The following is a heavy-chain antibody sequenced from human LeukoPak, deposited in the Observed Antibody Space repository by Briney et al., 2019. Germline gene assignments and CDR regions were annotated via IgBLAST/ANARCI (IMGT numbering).Heavy chain of an antibody. Sequence: PGGSLRLSCAASGFTFSSYAMHWVRQAPGKGLEWVAVISYDGSNKYYADSVKGRFTISRDNSKNTLYLQMNSLRAEETAVYYCARVLRGVIKPPGYYYYGMDVWGQGTTVTVSS. CDR2: ISYDGSNK. CDR3: ARVLRGVIKPPGYYYYGMDV. V-gene: IGHV3-30-3*01. D-gene: IGHD3-10*01. J-gene: IGHJ6*02. CDR1: GFTFSSYA.